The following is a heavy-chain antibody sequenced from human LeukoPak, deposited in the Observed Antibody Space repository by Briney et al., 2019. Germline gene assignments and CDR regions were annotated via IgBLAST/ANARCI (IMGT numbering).Heavy chain of an antibody. V-gene: IGHV4-59*08. D-gene: IGHD1-26*01. CDR2: IYYSGST. Sequence: PSETLSLTCTVSGGSISSYYWSWIRQPPGKGLEWIGYIYYSGSTNYNPSLKSRVTISVDTSKNQFSLKLSSVTAADTAVYYCARRSGSYPMTWYFDLWGRGTLVTVSS. CDR1: GGSISSYY. J-gene: IGHJ2*01. CDR3: ARRSGSYPMTWYFDL.